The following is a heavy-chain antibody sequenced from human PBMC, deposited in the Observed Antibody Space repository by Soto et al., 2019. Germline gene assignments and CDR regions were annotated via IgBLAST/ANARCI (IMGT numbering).Heavy chain of an antibody. J-gene: IGHJ6*03. CDR3: ARECDYYYLLDV. CDR2: ISAYNGNT. CDR1: GYTFTGNG. Sequence: ASVKVSCKASGYTFTGNGISWVRQAPGQGLEWMGWISAYNGNTNYAQKLQGRVTMTTDTSTSTAYMELRSLRSDDTAVYYCARECDYYYLLDVRGRRTTVIVSS. V-gene: IGHV1-18*01.